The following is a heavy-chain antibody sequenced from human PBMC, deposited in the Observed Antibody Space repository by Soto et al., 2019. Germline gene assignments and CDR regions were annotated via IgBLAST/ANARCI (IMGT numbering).Heavy chain of an antibody. V-gene: IGHV3-74*01. CDR1: GFTFSNYW. J-gene: IGHJ4*02. CDR3: TRVMAELRYFDY. D-gene: IGHD1-26*01. Sequence: EVQLVESGGGLVQPGGSLRLSCAASGFTFSNYWMHWVRQAPGKGLVWVSRISSDGSITNYADSVKGRFTISRDNAKNTLFLQMDSLRAEDTAVYYCTRVMAELRYFDYWGQGTLVTVSS. CDR2: ISSDGSIT.